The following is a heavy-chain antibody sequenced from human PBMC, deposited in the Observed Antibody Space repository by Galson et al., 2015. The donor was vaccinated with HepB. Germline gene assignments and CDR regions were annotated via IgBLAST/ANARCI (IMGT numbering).Heavy chain of an antibody. CDR2: ISYDGSNK. D-gene: IGHD4-11*01. CDR3: AKRSYSNYVNWFDP. J-gene: IGHJ5*02. CDR1: GFTFSSYG. Sequence: SLRLSCAASGFTFSSYGMHWVRQAPGKGLEWVAVISYDGSNKYYADSVKGRFTISRDNSKNTLYLQMNSLRAEDTAVYYCAKRSYSNYVNWFDPWGQGTLVTVSS. V-gene: IGHV3-30*18.